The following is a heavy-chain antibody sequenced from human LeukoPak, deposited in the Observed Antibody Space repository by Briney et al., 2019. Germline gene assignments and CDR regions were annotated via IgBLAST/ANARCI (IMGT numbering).Heavy chain of an antibody. CDR2: ISGSGGST. D-gene: IGHD3-22*01. CDR1: GFTFSSYA. V-gene: IGHV3-23*01. CDR3: ATDPAPYDSSGYYYSYYFDY. J-gene: IGHJ4*02. Sequence: GGSLRLSCAASGFTFSSYAMSWVRQAPGKGLEWVSAISGSGGSTYYADSVKGRFTISRDNSKNTLYLQMNSLRAEDTAVYYCATDPAPYDSSGYYYSYYFDYWGQGTLVTVSS.